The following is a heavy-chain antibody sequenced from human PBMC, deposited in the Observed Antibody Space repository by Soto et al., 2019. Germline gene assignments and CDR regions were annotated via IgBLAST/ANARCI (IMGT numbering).Heavy chain of an antibody. D-gene: IGHD2-2*01. Sequence: ASVKVSCKASGYTFTSYGISWVRQAPGQGLEWMGWISAYNGNTNYAQKLQGRVTMTTDTSTSTAYMELRSLRSDDTAVYYCARDWTDIVVVAAAIPVDAFDIWGQGTRVTVSS. J-gene: IGHJ3*02. CDR3: ARDWTDIVVVAAAIPVDAFDI. CDR2: ISAYNGNT. CDR1: GYTFTSYG. V-gene: IGHV1-18*01.